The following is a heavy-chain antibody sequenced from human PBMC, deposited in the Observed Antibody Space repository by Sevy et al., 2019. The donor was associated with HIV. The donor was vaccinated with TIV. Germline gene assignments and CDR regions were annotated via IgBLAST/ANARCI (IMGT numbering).Heavy chain of an antibody. CDR2: TRNKADGYTT. D-gene: IGHD6-13*01. Sequence: GGSLRLSCVASGFTFSDHYMEWVRQAPGKGLEWVGRTRNKADGYTTEYAASVKGRLTISRDESKNSRYVQMNSLKTEDTAVYYCATHAGIAAAGRVFDYWGQGTLVTVSS. V-gene: IGHV3-72*01. CDR1: GFTFSDHY. CDR3: ATHAGIAAAGRVFDY. J-gene: IGHJ4*02.